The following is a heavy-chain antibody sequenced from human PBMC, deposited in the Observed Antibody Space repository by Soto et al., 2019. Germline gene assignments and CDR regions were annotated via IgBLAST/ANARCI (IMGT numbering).Heavy chain of an antibody. J-gene: IGHJ6*03. D-gene: IGHD6-13*01. CDR1: GFTFDDYA. V-gene: IGHV3-9*01. CDR3: AKDRGSSWDYYYHYMDV. CDR2: ISWNSGSI. Sequence: GGSLRLSCAASGFTFDDYAMHWVRQAPGKGLEWVSGISWNSGSIGYADSVKGRFTISRDNAKNSLYLQMNSLRAEDTALYYCAKDRGSSWDYYYHYMDVWGKGTTVTVSS.